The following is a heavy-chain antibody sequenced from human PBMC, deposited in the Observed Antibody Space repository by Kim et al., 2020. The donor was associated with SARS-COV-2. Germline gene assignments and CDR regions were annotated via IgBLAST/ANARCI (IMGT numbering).Heavy chain of an antibody. CDR2: FDPEDGET. J-gene: IGHJ5*02. CDR3: ATALMSGNWFDP. Sequence: ASVKVSCKVSGYTLTELSMHWVRQAPGKGLEWMGGFDPEDGETIYAQKFQGRVTMTEDTSTDTAYMELSSLRSEDTAVYYCATALMSGNWFDPWGQGTLVTVSS. D-gene: IGHD3-3*01. CDR1: GYTLTELS. V-gene: IGHV1-24*01.